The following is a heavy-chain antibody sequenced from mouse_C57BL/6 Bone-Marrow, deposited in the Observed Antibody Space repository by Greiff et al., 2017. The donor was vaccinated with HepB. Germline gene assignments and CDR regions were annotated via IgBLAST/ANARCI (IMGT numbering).Heavy chain of an antibody. CDR1: GYTFTSYW. J-gene: IGHJ2*01. D-gene: IGHD2-4*01. CDR3: ARSYDYDFDY. V-gene: IGHV1-61*01. Sequence: QVQLQQSGAELVRPGSSVKLSCKASGYTFTSYWMDWVKQRPGQGLEWIGNIYPSDSETHYNQKFKDKSTLTVDKSSSTAYMQLSSLTSEDSAVYYCARSYDYDFDYWGQGTTLTVSS. CDR2: IYPSDSET.